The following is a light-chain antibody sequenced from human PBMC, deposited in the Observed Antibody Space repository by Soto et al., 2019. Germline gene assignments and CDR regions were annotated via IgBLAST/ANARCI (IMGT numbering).Light chain of an antibody. Sequence: EIVLTQSPGTLSLSPGERATLSCRASQSVSDSFIAWYQQRPGQAPRLLIYGASQRATGIPDRFRGSGSGTPFSLTINRMEAEDFAVYYCQNYKAFGAGTKVDIK. V-gene: IGKV3-20*01. CDR3: QNYKA. CDR2: GAS. CDR1: QSVSDSF. J-gene: IGKJ4*02.